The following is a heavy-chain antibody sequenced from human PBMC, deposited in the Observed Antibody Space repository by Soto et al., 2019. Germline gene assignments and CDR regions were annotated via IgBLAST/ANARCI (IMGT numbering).Heavy chain of an antibody. CDR1: GFTFSSYT. CDR2: ISASGGSP. Sequence: EVQLLESGGGLVQPGGSLRLSCAASGFTFSSYTMTWVRQAPGKGLEWVSAISASGGSPYYADSVKGRFTISRDNSKKTLYLEIDSLRANATAVYYCAKGVSRYGDQDYFDCWGQGSLVTVSA. D-gene: IGHD4-17*01. V-gene: IGHV3-23*01. CDR3: AKGVSRYGDQDYFDC. J-gene: IGHJ4*02.